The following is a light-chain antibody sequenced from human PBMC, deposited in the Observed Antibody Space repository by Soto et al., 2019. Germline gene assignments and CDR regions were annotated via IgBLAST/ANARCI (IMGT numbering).Light chain of an antibody. J-gene: IGLJ1*01. V-gene: IGLV2-14*03. CDR1: SSDIGGYNY. CDR3: SSYTSSTTFV. Sequence: SGLTQPASVSGSPGQSITISCTGTSSDIGGYNYVSWYQQHPGKAPKLLISDVTNRPSGVSNRFSGSKSANTASLTISGLQTEDEAEYYCSSYTSSTTFVFGPGTKLTVL. CDR2: DVT.